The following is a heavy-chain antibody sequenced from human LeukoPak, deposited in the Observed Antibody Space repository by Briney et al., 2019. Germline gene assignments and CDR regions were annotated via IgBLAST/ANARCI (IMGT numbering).Heavy chain of an antibody. J-gene: IGHJ4*02. V-gene: IGHV3-23*01. CDR3: AKRYSSSLYYFDY. D-gene: IGHD6-13*01. CDR2: ITGTGGSS. CDR1: GFTFSSYA. Sequence: GGSLRLSCAASGFTFSSYALNWFRQAPGKGLEWVSLITGTGGSSNYADSVKGRFTISRDNSKNTLYLQMNSLRAEDTAVYYCAKRYSSSLYYFDYWGQGTLVTVSS.